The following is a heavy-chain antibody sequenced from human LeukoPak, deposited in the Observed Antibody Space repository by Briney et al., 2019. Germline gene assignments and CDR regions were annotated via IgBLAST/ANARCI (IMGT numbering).Heavy chain of an antibody. D-gene: IGHD3-10*01. CDR2: MNPNSGNT. CDR3: ARSITMVRGVIVHFYYYGMDV. V-gene: IGHV1-8*01. CDR1: GYTFTSYD. J-gene: IGHJ6*02. Sequence: ASVKVSCKASGYTFTSYDINWVRQATGQGLEWMGWMNPNSGNTGYAQKFQGRVTMTRNTSISTAYMELSSLRSEDTAVYYCARSITMVRGVIVHFYYYGMDVWGQGTTVTVSS.